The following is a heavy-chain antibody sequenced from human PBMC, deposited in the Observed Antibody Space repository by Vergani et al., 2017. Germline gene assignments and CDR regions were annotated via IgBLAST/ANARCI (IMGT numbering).Heavy chain of an antibody. D-gene: IGHD3-22*01. V-gene: IGHV4-61*02. Sequence: QLQLQESGPGLVRPSETLCLTCSVSGASISSGPFFWSWIRQPAGKGLEWIGRISNSGSAKYNSSLRSRVTISVDTANNQFSLKLRSLTVADTAVYYCVREDVRYXDSYGDSAGFFDSWGQGTLVTVSS. J-gene: IGHJ5*01. CDR1: GASISSGPFF. CDR3: VREDVRYXDSYGDSAGFFDS. CDR2: ISNSGSA.